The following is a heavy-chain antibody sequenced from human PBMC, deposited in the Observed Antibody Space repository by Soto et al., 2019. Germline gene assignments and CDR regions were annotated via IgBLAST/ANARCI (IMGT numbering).Heavy chain of an antibody. D-gene: IGHD5-18*01. CDR3: AGGGYSYGYIYYYYYYMDV. CDR2: ISSSSSYI. Sequence: GGSLRLSCAASGFTFSSYSMNWVRQAPGKGLEWVSSISSSSSYIHYADSVKGRFTIPRDNAKNSLYLQMNSLRAEDTAVYYCAGGGYSYGYIYYYYYYMDVWGKGTTVTVSS. V-gene: IGHV3-21*01. J-gene: IGHJ6*03. CDR1: GFTFSSYS.